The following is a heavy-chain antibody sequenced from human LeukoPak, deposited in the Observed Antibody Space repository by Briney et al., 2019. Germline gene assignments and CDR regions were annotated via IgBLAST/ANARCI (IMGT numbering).Heavy chain of an antibody. Sequence: ASVKVSCKASGYTFTGYYIHWVRQAPGQRLEWVGWINPNGGGTNYAQKLQGRVTMTTDTSTSTAYMELRSLRSDDTAVYYCARTRLWFGEDFQHWGQGTLVTVSS. D-gene: IGHD3-10*01. J-gene: IGHJ1*01. CDR2: INPNGGGT. CDR1: GYTFTGYY. V-gene: IGHV1-2*02. CDR3: ARTRLWFGEDFQH.